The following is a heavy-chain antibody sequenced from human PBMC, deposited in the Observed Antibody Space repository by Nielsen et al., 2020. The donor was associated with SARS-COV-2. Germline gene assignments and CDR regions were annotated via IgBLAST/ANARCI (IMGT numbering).Heavy chain of an antibody. CDR2: ISYDGSNK. Sequence: GESLKISCAASGFTFSSYGMHWVRQAPGKGLEWVAVISYDGSNKYYADSVKGRFTISRDNSKNTLYLQMNSLRVEDTAVYYCARDWSRAFDVWGQGTMVTVSS. CDR1: GFTFSSYG. J-gene: IGHJ3*01. CDR3: ARDWSRAFDV. V-gene: IGHV3-33*05.